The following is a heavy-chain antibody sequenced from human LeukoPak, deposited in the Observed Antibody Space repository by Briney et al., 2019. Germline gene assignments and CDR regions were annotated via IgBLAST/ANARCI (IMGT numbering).Heavy chain of an antibody. Sequence: GGSLRLSCAASGFTFSSYSMNWVRRAPGKGLEWVSSISSSSSYIYYADSVKGRFTISRDNAKNSLYLQMNSLRAEDTAVYYCARDPDSYGPFDYWGQGTLVTVSS. CDR3: ARDPDSYGPFDY. J-gene: IGHJ4*02. D-gene: IGHD5-18*01. V-gene: IGHV3-21*01. CDR2: ISSSSSYI. CDR1: GFTFSSYS.